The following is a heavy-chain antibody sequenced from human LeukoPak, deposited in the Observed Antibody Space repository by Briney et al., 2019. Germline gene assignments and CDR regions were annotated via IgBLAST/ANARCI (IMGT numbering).Heavy chain of an antibody. CDR3: ARQMGNMVRGVINWFDP. D-gene: IGHD3-10*01. V-gene: IGHV4-4*07. CDR1: GGSISSYY. Sequence: SETLSLXCTVSGGSISSYYWSWIRQPAGKGLEWIGRIYTSGSTNYNPSLKSRVTMSVDTSKNQFSLKLSSVTAADTAVYYCARQMGNMVRGVINWFDPWGQGTLVTVSS. J-gene: IGHJ5*02. CDR2: IYTSGST.